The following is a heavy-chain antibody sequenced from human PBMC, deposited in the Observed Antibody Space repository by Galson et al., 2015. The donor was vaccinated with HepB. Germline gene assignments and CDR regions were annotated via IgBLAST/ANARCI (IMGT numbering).Heavy chain of an antibody. CDR1: GFPFNNAW. V-gene: IGHV3-15*01. Sequence: SLRLSCAASGFPFNNAWMTWVRQAPGKGLEWVGRIKSKTDGGTTEYAAPVKGRFTISRDDSRNTLYLQMPSLKTDDTAVYYCTTDVYFSSYWSWLDPWGQGTLVTVSS. CDR2: IKSKTDGGTT. D-gene: IGHD2-2*01. CDR3: TTDVYFSSYWSWLDP. J-gene: IGHJ5*02.